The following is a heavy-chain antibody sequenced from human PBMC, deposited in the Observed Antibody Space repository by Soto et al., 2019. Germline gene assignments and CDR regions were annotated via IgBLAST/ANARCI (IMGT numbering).Heavy chain of an antibody. Sequence: SETLSLTCAVYGGSFSGYYWSWIRQPPGKGLEWIGEINHSGSTNYNLSLKSRVTISVDTSKNQFSLKLSSVTAADTAVYYCAREITMVRGVIHTNNWLDPWGQGTLVTVSS. CDR2: INHSGST. CDR1: GGSFSGYY. CDR3: AREITMVRGVIHTNNWLDP. J-gene: IGHJ5*02. V-gene: IGHV4-34*01. D-gene: IGHD3-10*01.